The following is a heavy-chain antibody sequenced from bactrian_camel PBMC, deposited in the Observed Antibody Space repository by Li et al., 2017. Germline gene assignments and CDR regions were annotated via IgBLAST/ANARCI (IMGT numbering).Heavy chain of an antibody. Sequence: HVQLVESGGGSVHAGGSLRLSCTASGYRLSSTNCIGWFRQAPGKQREGVASIRTGGGTTAYADSVKGRFTISQDYAKNTVYLQMNSLKPEDTAMYYCAARGPYCYTKLSVRDFTYWGQGTQVTVS. CDR2: IRTGGGTT. CDR1: GYRLSSTNC. J-gene: IGHJ6*01. V-gene: IGHV3S63*01. CDR3: AARGPYCYTKLSVRDFTY. D-gene: IGHD2*01.